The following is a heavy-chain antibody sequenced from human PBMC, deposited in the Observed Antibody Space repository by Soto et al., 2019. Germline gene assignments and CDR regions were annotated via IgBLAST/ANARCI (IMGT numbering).Heavy chain of an antibody. J-gene: IGHJ2*01. CDR3: ARGPRFEWYFDL. D-gene: IGHD3-16*01. Sequence: ESGGGVVQPGRSLGLSCAASGFTFSSYAMHWVRQAPGKGLEWVAVISYDGSNKYYADSVKGRFTISRDNSKNTLYLQMNSLRAEDTAVYYCARGPRFEWYFDLWGRGTLVTVSS. V-gene: IGHV3-30-3*01. CDR2: ISYDGSNK. CDR1: GFTFSSYA.